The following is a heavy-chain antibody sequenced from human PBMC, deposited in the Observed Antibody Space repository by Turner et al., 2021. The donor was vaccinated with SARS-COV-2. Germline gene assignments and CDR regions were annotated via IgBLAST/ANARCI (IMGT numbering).Heavy chain of an antibody. CDR1: GFPFSNYD. J-gene: IGHJ5*02. CDR3: ARAKFRGLISWFDP. CDR2: VGTAGDT. Sequence: VQLVESGGGLLQPGGSLRLSCAASGFPFSNYDMHWVRQATGKGLEWVSAVGTAGDTYYPGSVKGRFTISRENGKNSLYLQMNSLRAGDTAVYYCARAKFRGLISWFDPWGQGTLVTVSS. D-gene: IGHD3-10*01. V-gene: IGHV3-13*04.